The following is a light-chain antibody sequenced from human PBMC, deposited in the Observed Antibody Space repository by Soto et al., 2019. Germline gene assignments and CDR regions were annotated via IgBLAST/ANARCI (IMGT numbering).Light chain of an antibody. Sequence: DIQMTQSPSSLSASVGDRVTVTCRSSQSIINYLNWYQHKPGKAPKLLIYAASSLQGGVPSRFSGSGSGTDSTLTISSLQPEDFATYYCQQSYSVPSFGGGTKVEIK. CDR1: QSIINY. J-gene: IGKJ4*01. CDR3: QQSYSVPS. V-gene: IGKV1-39*01. CDR2: AAS.